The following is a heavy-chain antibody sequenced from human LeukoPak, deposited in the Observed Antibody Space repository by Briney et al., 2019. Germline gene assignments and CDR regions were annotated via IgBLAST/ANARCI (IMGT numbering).Heavy chain of an antibody. CDR2: IYYSGST. CDR3: ARHQWRQWLAPYDY. J-gene: IGHJ4*02. V-gene: IGHV4-39*01. D-gene: IGHD6-19*01. Sequence: SETLSLTCTVSGGSISSSSYYWGWIRQPPGKGLEWIGTIYYSGSTYYNPSLKSRVTISVDTSKNQFSLKLSSVTAADTAVYYCARHQWRQWLAPYDYWGQGTLVTVSS. CDR1: GGSISSSSYY.